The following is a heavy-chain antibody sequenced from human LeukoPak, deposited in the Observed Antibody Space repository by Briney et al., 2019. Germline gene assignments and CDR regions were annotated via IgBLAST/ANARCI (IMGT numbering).Heavy chain of an antibody. CDR3: ATSYPGYSSSWKVPDY. V-gene: IGHV1-18*01. J-gene: IGHJ4*02. Sequence: ASVKVSCKASGYTFTSYGISWVRRAPGQGLEWMGWISAYNGNTNYAQKLQGRVTMTTDTSTSTAYMELSSLRSEDTAVYYCATSYPGYSSSWKVPDYWGQGTLVTVSS. D-gene: IGHD6-13*01. CDR2: ISAYNGNT. CDR1: GYTFTSYG.